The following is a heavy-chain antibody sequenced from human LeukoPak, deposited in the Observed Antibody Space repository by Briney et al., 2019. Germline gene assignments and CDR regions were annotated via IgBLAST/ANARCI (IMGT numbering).Heavy chain of an antibody. Sequence: SETLSLTCTVSGGSISSGSYYWSWIRQPAGKGLEWIGRIYTSGSTNYNPSLKSRVTISVDTSKNQFSLKLSSVTAADTAVYYCSAKPQDYYDSRGYPDYWAREPRVTVSS. CDR2: IYTSGST. CDR3: SAKPQDYYDSRGYPDY. V-gene: IGHV4-61*02. D-gene: IGHD3-22*01. CDR1: GGSISSGSYY. J-gene: IGHJ4*02.